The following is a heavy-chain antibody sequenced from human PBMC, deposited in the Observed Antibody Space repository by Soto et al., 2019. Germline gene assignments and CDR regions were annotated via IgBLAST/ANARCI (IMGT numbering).Heavy chain of an antibody. CDR3: AKDRHPDGIWSFDL. Sequence: GGSLRLSCAASGFTVSSNYMSWVRQAPGKGLEWVSVIYSGGNTYYADSVKGRFTISRDNSKNMVYLQINSLIAEDTAVYYCAKDRHPDGIWSFDLWGQGTPVTVSS. CDR2: IYSGGNT. CDR1: GFTVSSNY. V-gene: IGHV3-53*01. D-gene: IGHD1-20*01. J-gene: IGHJ4*02.